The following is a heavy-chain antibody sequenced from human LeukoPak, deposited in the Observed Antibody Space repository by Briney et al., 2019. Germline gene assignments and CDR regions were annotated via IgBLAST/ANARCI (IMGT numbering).Heavy chain of an antibody. J-gene: IGHJ5*02. D-gene: IGHD3-22*01. Sequence: GGSLRLSCTASGFTFGDYAMSWFRQAPGKGLEWVGFVRSKAYGGTTEYAASVKGRFTISRDDSKSIAYLQMNSLKTEDTAVYYCTRAMIVVAIENWFDPWGQGTLVTVSS. CDR3: TRAMIVVAIENWFDP. CDR1: GFTFGDYA. V-gene: IGHV3-49*03. CDR2: VRSKAYGGTT.